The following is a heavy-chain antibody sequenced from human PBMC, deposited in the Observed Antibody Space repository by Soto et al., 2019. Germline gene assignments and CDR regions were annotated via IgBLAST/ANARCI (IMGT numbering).Heavy chain of an antibody. Sequence: PSETLSLTCAVYGGSFSGYYWSWIRQPPGKGLEWIGEINHSGSTNYNPSLKSRVTISVDTSKNQFSLKLSSVTAADTAVYYCARGGAVADRAPLFLYYWGQGNLVTVSS. CDR1: GGSFSGYY. J-gene: IGHJ4*02. CDR3: ARGGAVADRAPLFLYY. D-gene: IGHD6-19*01. V-gene: IGHV4-34*01. CDR2: INHSGST.